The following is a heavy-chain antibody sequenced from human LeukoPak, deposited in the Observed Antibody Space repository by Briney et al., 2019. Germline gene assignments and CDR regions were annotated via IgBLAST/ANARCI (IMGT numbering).Heavy chain of an antibody. D-gene: IGHD3/OR15-3a*01. Sequence: PGGSPRLSCAASGFTFSSYSMNWVRQAPGRGLEWVANIKLDGTQKSYIQSVRGRFTISRDNARNFLYLQLSSLRAEDTAVYYCTRDFWTDYWGQGTLVTVSS. J-gene: IGHJ4*02. V-gene: IGHV3-7*01. CDR2: IKLDGTQK. CDR1: GFTFSSYS. CDR3: TRDFWTDY.